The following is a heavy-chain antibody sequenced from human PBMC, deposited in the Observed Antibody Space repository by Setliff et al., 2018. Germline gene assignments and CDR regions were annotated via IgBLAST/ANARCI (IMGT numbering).Heavy chain of an antibody. CDR1: GDSFSGYF. CDR3: ARARYCSGGRCYWTWLDS. V-gene: IGHV4-34*01. D-gene: IGHD2-15*01. CDR2: IDQSGST. J-gene: IGHJ5*01. Sequence: SETLSLTCAVYGDSFSGYFWTWIRQPPGKGLEWIGDIDQSGSTNYNPSLKSRLTISVDTSKNQFSLKLSSVTAADTAVYYCARARYCSGGRCYWTWLDSWAQGTLVTVSS.